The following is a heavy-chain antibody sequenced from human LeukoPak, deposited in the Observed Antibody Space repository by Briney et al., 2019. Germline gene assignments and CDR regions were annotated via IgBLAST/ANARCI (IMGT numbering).Heavy chain of an antibody. D-gene: IGHD2-8*01. CDR1: GFTFSDHA. CDR3: AAQPCINGICYLDY. Sequence: GGSLRLSCTASGFTFSDHAMHWVRQAPGKGLEWVTVISYHARDQFYADSVKGRFTVSRDNSRNILYLQMNSLRVEDSAVYYCAAQPCINGICYLDYWGQGALVTVSS. V-gene: IGHV3-30*04. J-gene: IGHJ4*02. CDR2: ISYHARDQ.